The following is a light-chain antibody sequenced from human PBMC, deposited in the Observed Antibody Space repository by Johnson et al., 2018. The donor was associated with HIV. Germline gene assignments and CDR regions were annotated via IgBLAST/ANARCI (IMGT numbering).Light chain of an antibody. V-gene: IGLV1-51*02. Sequence: QSVLTQPPSVSAAPGQKVTISCSGSSSNIGNNYVSWYQQLPGTAPKLLIYENNKRPSGIPDRFSGSKSGTSATLGITGLQTWDEADYYCGKWDSSLSALYVFVTGTKVTVL. CDR1: SSNIGNNY. CDR3: GKWDSSLSALYV. J-gene: IGLJ1*01. CDR2: ENN.